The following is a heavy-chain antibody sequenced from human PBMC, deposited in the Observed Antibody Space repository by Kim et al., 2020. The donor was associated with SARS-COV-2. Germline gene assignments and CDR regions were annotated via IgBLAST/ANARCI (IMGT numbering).Heavy chain of an antibody. V-gene: IGHV4-31*03. CDR2: IYYSGST. D-gene: IGHD3-10*01. CDR3: AREIGGDYYGMDV. Sequence: SETLSLTCTVSGGSISSGGYYWSWIRQHPGKGLEWIGYIYYSGSTYYNPSLKSRVTISVDTSKNQFSLKLSSVTAADTAVYYCAREIGGDYYGMDVWGQGTTVTVSS. CDR1: GGSISSGGYY. J-gene: IGHJ6*02.